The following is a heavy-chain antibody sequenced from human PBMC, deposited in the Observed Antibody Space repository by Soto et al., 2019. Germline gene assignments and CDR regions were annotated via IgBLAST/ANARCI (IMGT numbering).Heavy chain of an antibody. CDR2: ISYDGSNK. J-gene: IGHJ5*02. Sequence: GGSLRLSCAASGFTFSSYAMHWVRQAPGKGLEWVAVISYDGSNKYYADSVKGRFTISRDNSKNTLYLQMNSLRAEDTAVYYCARDLGHSGYSSSWYESDWFDPWGQGTLVTVSS. CDR3: ARDLGHSGYSSSWYESDWFDP. V-gene: IGHV3-30-3*01. D-gene: IGHD6-13*01. CDR1: GFTFSSYA.